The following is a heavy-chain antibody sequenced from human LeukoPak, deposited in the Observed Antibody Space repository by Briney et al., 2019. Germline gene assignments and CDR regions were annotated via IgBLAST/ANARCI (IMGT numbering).Heavy chain of an antibody. D-gene: IGHD3-22*01. CDR1: GFTFSSYA. CDR3: AKVPSYYYDSSGYRAAFDI. J-gene: IGHJ3*02. CDR2: ISGSGGST. V-gene: IGHV3-23*01. Sequence: PGGSLRLSCAASGFTFSSYAMSWVRQAPGKGLEWVSAISGSGGSTYYADSVKGRFTISRDNSKNTLYLQMNSLRAEDTAVYYCAKVPSYYYDSSGYRAAFDIWGQGTMVTVSS.